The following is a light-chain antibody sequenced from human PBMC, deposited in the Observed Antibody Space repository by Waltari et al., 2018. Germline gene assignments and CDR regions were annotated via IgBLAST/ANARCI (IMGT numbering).Light chain of an antibody. CDR3: CSYANMVTLFVV. J-gene: IGLJ2*01. CDR1: STDAGPNTY. CDR2: DVS. V-gene: IGLV2-14*03. Sequence: QSALTQPASVSGSPGQSITISCTGSSTDAGPNTYVSWYQQHPGKAPKLIIYDVSHRASGISNRVAGSRSGDTASLTISGLQAEDEADYFCCSYANMVTLFVVFGGGTKLTVL.